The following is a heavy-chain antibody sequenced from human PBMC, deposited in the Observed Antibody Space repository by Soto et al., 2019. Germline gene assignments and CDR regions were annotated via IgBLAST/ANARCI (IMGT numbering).Heavy chain of an antibody. V-gene: IGHV4-30-4*01. CDR1: GGSISSGDYY. CDR2: IYYSGST. Sequence: SETLSLTCTVSGGSISSGDYYWSWIRQPPGKGLEWIGYIYYSGSTYYNPSLKSRVTISVDTSKNQFSLKLSSVTAADTAVYYCARGYYYDSSGYYPYYYYYGMDVWGQGTTVTVSS. D-gene: IGHD3-22*01. J-gene: IGHJ6*02. CDR3: ARGYYYDSSGYYPYYYYYGMDV.